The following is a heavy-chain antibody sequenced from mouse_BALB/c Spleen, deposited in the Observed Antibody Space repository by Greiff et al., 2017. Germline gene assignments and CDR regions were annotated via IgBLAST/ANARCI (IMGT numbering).Heavy chain of an antibody. J-gene: IGHJ4*01. CDR2: INSNGGST. D-gene: IGHD2-14*01. CDR3: AREGYRYAMDY. CDR1: GFTFSSYG. Sequence: EVKLVESGGGLVQPGGSLKLSCAASGFTFSSYGMSWVRQTPDKRLELVATINSNGGSTYYPASVKGRFTISRDNAKNTLYLQMSSLKSEDTAMYYCAREGYRYAMDYWGQGTSVTVSS. V-gene: IGHV5-6-3*01.